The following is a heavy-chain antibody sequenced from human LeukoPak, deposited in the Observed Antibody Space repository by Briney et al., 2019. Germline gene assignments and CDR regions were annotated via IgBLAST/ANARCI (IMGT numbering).Heavy chain of an antibody. CDR3: ARAMIVVSNQFDY. CDR1: GFTFDDYG. V-gene: IGHV3-21*01. D-gene: IGHD3-22*01. J-gene: IGHJ4*02. CDR2: ITSGSSYI. Sequence: GGSLRLSCAASGFTFDDYGMSWVRQVPGKGLEWVSSITSGSSYIYYADSVKGRFTISRDNAKNTLYLQMNSLRAEDTAVYYCARAMIVVSNQFDYWGQGTLVTVSS.